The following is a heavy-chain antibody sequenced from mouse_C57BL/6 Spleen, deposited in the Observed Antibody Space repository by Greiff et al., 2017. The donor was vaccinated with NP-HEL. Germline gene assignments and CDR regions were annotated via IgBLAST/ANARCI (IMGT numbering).Heavy chain of an antibody. Sequence: EVQLQQSGPELVKPGASVKISCKASGYTFTDYYMNWVKQSHGKSLEWIGDINPNYGGTIYNQKFKGKATLTVDKSSSTAYMELRSLTSEDFAVYYWAIPPYESNYKAWFAYWGQGTLVTVSA. CDR1: GYTFTDYY. J-gene: IGHJ3*01. V-gene: IGHV1-26*01. CDR2: INPNYGGT. D-gene: IGHD2-5*01. CDR3: AIPPYESNYKAWFAY.